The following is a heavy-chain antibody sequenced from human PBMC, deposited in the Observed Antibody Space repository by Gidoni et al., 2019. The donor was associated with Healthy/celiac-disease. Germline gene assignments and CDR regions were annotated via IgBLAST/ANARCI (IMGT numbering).Heavy chain of an antibody. CDR2: INTSCGST. D-gene: IGHD6-13*01. V-gene: IGHV1-46*01. CDR1: GYTFTSYY. Sequence: QVQLVQSGAEVKKPGASVKVSCKASGYTFTSYYMHWVRQAPGPGLELMGIINTSCGSTSYAQKFQGRVTMTSDTSTSTVYMELSSLRSEDTAVYYCARSPAFDSSHNWFDPWGQGTLVTVSS. CDR3: ARSPAFDSSHNWFDP. J-gene: IGHJ5*02.